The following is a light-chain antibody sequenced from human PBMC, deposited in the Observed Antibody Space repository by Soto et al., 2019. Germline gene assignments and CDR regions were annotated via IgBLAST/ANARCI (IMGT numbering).Light chain of an antibody. CDR3: QQADTFPIT. CDR2: DAS. CDR1: QSISSW. J-gene: IGKJ5*01. Sequence: VDIVTITFLASQSISSWLAWYQQKPGKAPKLLIYDASSLESGVPSRFSGSGFGTDFTLTISSLQPEDSAIYYCQQADTFPITFGQGTRLEIK. V-gene: IGKV1D-12*01.